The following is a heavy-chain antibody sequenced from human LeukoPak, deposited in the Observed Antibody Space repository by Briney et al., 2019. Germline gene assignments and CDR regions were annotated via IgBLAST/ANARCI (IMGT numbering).Heavy chain of an antibody. CDR1: GFTFSDYY. Sequence: KTGGSLRLSCAASGFTFSDYYMSWIRQAPGKGLEWVSYISSSSSYTNYADSVKGRFTISRDNAKNSLYLQMNSLRAEDTAVYYCATNPYQYKRDSSGPDDFDIWGQGTVVTVSS. J-gene: IGHJ3*02. CDR2: ISSSSSYT. D-gene: IGHD3-22*01. CDR3: ATNPYQYKRDSSGPDDFDI. V-gene: IGHV3-11*03.